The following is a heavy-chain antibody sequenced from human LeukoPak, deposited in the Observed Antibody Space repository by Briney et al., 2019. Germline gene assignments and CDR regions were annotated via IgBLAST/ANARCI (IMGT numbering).Heavy chain of an antibody. CDR3: ARDRGPYDFWSGYLSTYYYYGMDV. J-gene: IGHJ6*02. D-gene: IGHD3-3*01. V-gene: IGHV1-18*01. CDR2: ISAYNGNT. CDR1: GYTFTSYG. Sequence: GASVTVSCTASGYTFTSYGISWVRQAPGQGLEWMGWISAYNGNTNYAQKLQGRVTITTDTSTSTAYMELRSLRSDDTSVYYCARDRGPYDFWSGYLSTYYYYGMDVWGQGTTVTVSS.